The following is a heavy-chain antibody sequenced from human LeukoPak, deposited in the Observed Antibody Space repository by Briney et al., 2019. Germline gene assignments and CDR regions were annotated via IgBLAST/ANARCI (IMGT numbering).Heavy chain of an antibody. CDR2: ISGSVDNT. D-gene: IGHD1-1*01. V-gene: IGHV3-23*01. CDR1: GFSFSSYA. Sequence: GGSLRLSCATSGFSFSSYAMSWVRQAPGKGLEWVSVISGSVDNTYYGDSMKGRFTISRDTSKNTLYLQMNSLRAEDTAIYYCAKHSHSWYIGYFGYWGQGTLVTVSS. CDR3: AKHSHSWYIGYFGY. J-gene: IGHJ4*02.